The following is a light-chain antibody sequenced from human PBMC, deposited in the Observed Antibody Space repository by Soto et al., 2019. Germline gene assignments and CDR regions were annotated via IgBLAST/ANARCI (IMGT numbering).Light chain of an antibody. Sequence: EILMTQSPATLSVSPGERATLSCRASQSVRSNLAWYQQKPGQAPRLLIYGASTRATGIPVRFSGSGSGTDFTLTIRSLQSEDFAVYYCLQYNDWVPTFGQGTKVDIK. CDR2: GAS. CDR3: LQYNDWVPT. J-gene: IGKJ1*01. CDR1: QSVRSN. V-gene: IGKV3-15*01.